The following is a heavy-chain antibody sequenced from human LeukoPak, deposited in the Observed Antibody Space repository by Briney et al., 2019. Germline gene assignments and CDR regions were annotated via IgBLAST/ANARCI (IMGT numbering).Heavy chain of an antibody. J-gene: IGHJ4*02. V-gene: IGHV4-31*03. CDR2: IYYSGST. D-gene: IGHD6-13*01. CDR1: GGSISSGGYY. CDR3: ASSIAAAGTGLGG. Sequence: SETLSLTCTVSGGSISSGGYYWSWIRQHPGKGLEWIGYIYYSGSTYYNPSLKSRVTISVDTSKNQFSLKLSSVTAADTAVYYCASSIAAAGTGLGGWGQGTLVTVSS.